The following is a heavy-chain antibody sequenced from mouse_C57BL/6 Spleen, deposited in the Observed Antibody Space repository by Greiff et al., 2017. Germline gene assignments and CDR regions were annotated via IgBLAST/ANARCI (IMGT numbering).Heavy chain of an antibody. Sequence: VQLQQSGAELMKPGASVKLSCKATGYTFTGYWVEWVKQRPGHGLEWIGEILPGSGSTNYTEKFKGKATFTADTSSNTAYMQLSNLTPEDAAIYYCARGGGYYGSSSYAMDYWGQGTSVTVSS. CDR3: ARGGGYYGSSSYAMDY. CDR2: ILPGSGST. D-gene: IGHD1-1*01. CDR1: GYTFTGYW. V-gene: IGHV1-9*01. J-gene: IGHJ4*01.